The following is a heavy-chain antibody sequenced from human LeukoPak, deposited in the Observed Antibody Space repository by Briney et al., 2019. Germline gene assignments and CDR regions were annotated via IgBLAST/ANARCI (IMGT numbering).Heavy chain of an antibody. CDR1: GYTFNIYS. Sequence: ASVKVSCKASGYTFNIYSIGWMRQPHGQGLERVGWISAYNGNANYAQKLQGRVTMTTDTSTSTAYMELRSLSSDANAHYDCARGGYSYGYMVYFDYWGQGTLVTVSS. V-gene: IGHV1-18*01. CDR3: ARGGYSYGYMVYFDY. D-gene: IGHD5-18*01. CDR2: ISAYNGNA. J-gene: IGHJ4*02.